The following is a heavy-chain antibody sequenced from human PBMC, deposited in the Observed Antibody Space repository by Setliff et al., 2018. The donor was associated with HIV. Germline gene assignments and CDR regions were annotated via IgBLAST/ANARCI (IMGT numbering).Heavy chain of an antibody. D-gene: IGHD2-15*01. J-gene: IGHJ5*02. CDR2: FSYNGGR. V-gene: IGHV4-39*01. CDR1: GDSVSTRNSF. CDR3: VKHVDSDFSGDPDWFDP. Sequence: SCTVSGDSVSTRNSFWGWIRQPPGKGLEWIGSFSYNGGRRYTPSLKSRVTISADMSKNQFSLNLNSVTAADTAVYYCVKHVDSDFSGDPDWFDPWGQGIPVTVSS.